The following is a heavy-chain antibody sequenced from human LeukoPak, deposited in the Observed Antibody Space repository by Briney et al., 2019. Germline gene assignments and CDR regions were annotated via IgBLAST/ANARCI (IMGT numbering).Heavy chain of an antibody. J-gene: IGHJ4*02. Sequence: GGSLRLSCAASGFTFSSYGMNWVRQAPGKGLEWVSSISSSSSYIYYADSVKGRFTISRDNAKNSLYLQMNSLRAEDTAVYYCARVKGYCTGGVCYETDYWGQGTLVTVSS. D-gene: IGHD2-8*02. CDR2: ISSSSSYI. CDR3: ARVKGYCTGGVCYETDY. CDR1: GFTFSSYG. V-gene: IGHV3-21*01.